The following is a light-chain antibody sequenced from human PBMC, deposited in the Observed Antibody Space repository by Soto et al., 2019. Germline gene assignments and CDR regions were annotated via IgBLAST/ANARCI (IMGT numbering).Light chain of an antibody. CDR3: SSYTGSSTYVV. CDR1: SSDVGGYNY. V-gene: IGLV2-14*01. J-gene: IGLJ2*01. Sequence: QSALTQPASVSGSPGQSITISCTGTSSDVGGYNYVSWYQQHPGKAPKLMIYDVSNRPSGVSNRFSGSKSPNTASLTISGLQAEDEAEYYCSSYTGSSTYVVFGGGTKLTVL. CDR2: DVS.